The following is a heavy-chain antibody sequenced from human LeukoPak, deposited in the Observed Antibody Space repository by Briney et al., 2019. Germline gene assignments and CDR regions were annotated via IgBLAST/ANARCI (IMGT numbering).Heavy chain of an antibody. CDR2: INHSGST. V-gene: IGHV4-34*01. D-gene: IGHD5-18*01. Sequence: RSSETLSLTCTVSGGSISSYYWSWIRQPPGKGLEWIGEINHSGSTNYNPSLKSRVTISVDTSKNQFSLKLSSVTAADTAVYYCARAEGDTAMVALMVDPWGQGTLVTVSS. J-gene: IGHJ5*02. CDR1: GGSISSYY. CDR3: ARAEGDTAMVALMVDP.